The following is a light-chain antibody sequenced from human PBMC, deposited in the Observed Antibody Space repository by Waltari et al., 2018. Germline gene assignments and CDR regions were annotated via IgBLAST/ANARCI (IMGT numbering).Light chain of an antibody. CDR2: AVF. V-gene: IGLV2-23*02. J-gene: IGLJ1*01. CDR3: CSYAGRGTYV. CDR1: PSDVGRYYL. Sequence: QSALTQPASVSGTPGQSIPLSCTGTPSDVGRYYLVPWYQQHPGEPPKLRICAVFKRPPDISSRFSGSKSGSTASLTISGLQPEDEADYYCCSYAGRGTYVFGSGTKVTVL.